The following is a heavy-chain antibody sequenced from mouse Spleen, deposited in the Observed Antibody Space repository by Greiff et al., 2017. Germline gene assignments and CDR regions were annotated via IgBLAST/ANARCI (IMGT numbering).Heavy chain of an antibody. V-gene: IGHV1-81*01. CDR3: ARWNWDEAY. CDR2: IYPRSGNT. CDR1: GYTFTSYG. D-gene: IGHD4-1*01. Sequence: VKLQESGAELARPGASVKLSCKASGYTFTSYGISWVKQRNGQGLEWIGEIYPRSGNTYYNEKFKGKATLTADKSSSTAYMELRSLTSEYSAVYFCARWNWDEAYWGQGTLVTVSA. J-gene: IGHJ3*01.